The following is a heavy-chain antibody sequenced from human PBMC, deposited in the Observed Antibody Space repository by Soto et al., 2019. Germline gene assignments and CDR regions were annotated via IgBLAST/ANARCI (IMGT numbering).Heavy chain of an antibody. CDR3: ARDRATGTFDT. Sequence: QVQLQESGPGLVKPSETLSLTCTVSGGSISNYYWSWIRQPAGKGLEWIGRIYPSGSPNYNPSLKSRVAMSVDTSKNHFSLRLSSLTAADTAVYYCARDRATGTFDTWGQGTLVTVSS. J-gene: IGHJ5*02. CDR2: IYPSGSP. V-gene: IGHV4-4*07. CDR1: GGSISNYY.